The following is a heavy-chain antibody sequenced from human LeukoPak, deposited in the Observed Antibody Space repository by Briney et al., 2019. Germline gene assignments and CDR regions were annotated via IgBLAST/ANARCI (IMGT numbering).Heavy chain of an antibody. CDR1: GYIFDIYA. CDR3: ARSPDILTGENFDF. J-gene: IGHJ4*02. CDR2: INLNSGGT. D-gene: IGHD3-9*01. Sequence: SVKVSCKASGYIFDIYALIWVRQAPGQGLEWMGWINLNSGGTNYAQKFQDRVTMTRDTSIRTAYMELSRLRSGDTAVYYCARSPDILTGENFDFWGQGTLVTVSS. V-gene: IGHV1-2*02.